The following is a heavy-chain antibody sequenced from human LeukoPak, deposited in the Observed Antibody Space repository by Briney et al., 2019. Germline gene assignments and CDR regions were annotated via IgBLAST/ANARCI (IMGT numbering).Heavy chain of an antibody. V-gene: IGHV4-4*07. CDR2: IYTSGST. D-gene: IGHD3-16*02. CDR3: ARDWTFGGVIVDAFDI. Sequence: KASETLSLTCTVSGGSISSYYWSWIRQPAGKGLEWIGRIYTSGSTNYNPSLKSRVTMSVDTSKNQFSLKLSSVTAADTAVHYCARDWTFGGVIVDAFDIWGQGTMVTVSS. J-gene: IGHJ3*02. CDR1: GGSISSYY.